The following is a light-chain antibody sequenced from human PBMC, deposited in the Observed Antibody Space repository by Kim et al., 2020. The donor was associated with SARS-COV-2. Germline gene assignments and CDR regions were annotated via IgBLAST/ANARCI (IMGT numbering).Light chain of an antibody. CDR3: QVWDRSSDHYV. CDR2: YDS. V-gene: IGLV3-21*04. CDR1: NIESKS. Sequence: APGQTANSTCGGDNIESKSVHWYQQKPGQAPILVMYYDSDRPSGIPERFSGSNSGNTATLTISRVEAGDEADFYCQVWDRSSDHYVFGSGTKVTVL. J-gene: IGLJ1*01.